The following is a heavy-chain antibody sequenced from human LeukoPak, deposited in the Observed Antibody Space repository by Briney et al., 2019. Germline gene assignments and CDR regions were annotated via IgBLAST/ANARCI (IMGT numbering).Heavy chain of an antibody. V-gene: IGHV3-30-3*01. CDR2: ISYDGSNK. D-gene: IGHD3-3*01. J-gene: IGHJ6*02. Sequence: GGSLRLSCAASGFTFSSYAMHWVRQAPGKGLEWVAVISYDGSNKYYADSVKGRFTISRDNSKNTLYLQMNSLRAEDTAVYYCARVFYDFWSGYYGGGYYYYGMDVWGQGTRVTVSS. CDR1: GFTFSSYA. CDR3: ARVFYDFWSGYYGGGYYYYGMDV.